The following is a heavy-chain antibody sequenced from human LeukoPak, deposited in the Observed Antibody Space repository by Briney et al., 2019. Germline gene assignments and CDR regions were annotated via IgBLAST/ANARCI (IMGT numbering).Heavy chain of an antibody. CDR3: TRGVLPARFDS. J-gene: IGHJ5*01. V-gene: IGHV1-2*02. D-gene: IGHD3-16*01. CDR1: GYTFTGYW. CDR2: ISPNNGGT. Sequence: GASVKVSCKASGYTFTGYWIHWVRQAPGQGFEWMGWISPNNGGTNYAQKFQGRVTMTRDTSTSTVYMELSSLISDDTAVYYCTRGVLPARFDSWGQGTLVTVTS.